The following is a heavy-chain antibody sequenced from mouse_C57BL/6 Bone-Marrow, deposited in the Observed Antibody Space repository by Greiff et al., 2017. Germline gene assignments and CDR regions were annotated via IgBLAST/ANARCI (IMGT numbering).Heavy chain of an antibody. D-gene: IGHD3-2*02. Sequence: EVQLQQSGAELVRPGASVKLSCTASGFNIKDDDMHWVKQRPEQGLEWIGGIDAENGDTEYAAKFQGKATITADTSSNTAYLQLSSLTSEDTAVYYCTAAQAYYFDYWGQGTTLTVSS. V-gene: IGHV14-4*01. CDR2: IDAENGDT. CDR1: GFNIKDDD. CDR3: TAAQAYYFDY. J-gene: IGHJ2*01.